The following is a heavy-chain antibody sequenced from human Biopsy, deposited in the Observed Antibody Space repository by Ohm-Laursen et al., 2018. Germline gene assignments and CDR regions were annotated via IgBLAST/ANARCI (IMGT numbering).Heavy chain of an antibody. V-gene: IGHV4-31*03. CDR3: ARDLPSSYYYAMDV. CDR1: SGSIRTGDYY. J-gene: IGHJ6*02. CDR2: IYYSGNT. Sequence: TLSLTCPVSSGSIRTGDYYWTWIRQQPGKGLEWIGSIYYSGNTKYNPSLQSRLSMSVDTSKNQFSLKLSSVTAADTAVYYCARDLPSSYYYAMDVWGQGTTVTVSS.